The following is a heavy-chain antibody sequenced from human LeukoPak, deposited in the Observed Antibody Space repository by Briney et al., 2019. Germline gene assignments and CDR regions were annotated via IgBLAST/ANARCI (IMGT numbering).Heavy chain of an antibody. D-gene: IGHD3-10*01. CDR2: LSGSGGST. J-gene: IGHJ4*02. V-gene: IGHV3-23*01. CDR1: GFTFSSYA. Sequence: GGTLRLSCAASGFTFSSYAMNWVRQAPGKGLEWVSGLSGSGGSTYYADSVKGRFTISRDNSKNTLYLQMNSLRAEDTAVYYCARYYGSGTYTLDYWGQGTLVTVSS. CDR3: ARYYGSGTYTLDY.